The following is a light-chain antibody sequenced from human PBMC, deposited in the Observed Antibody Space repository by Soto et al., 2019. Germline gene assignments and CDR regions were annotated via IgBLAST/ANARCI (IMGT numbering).Light chain of an antibody. CDR1: QNINTW. V-gene: IGKV1-5*03. Sequence: DIQMTQSPSTLSASVGDRVTITCRASQNINTWLAWYQQKPGKAPKLLIYKASSLESGVPSRFSGTGSGTEFTLKISGLQPDDLATYYCQQYNSHSWTFGQGTKVEIK. CDR3: QQYNSHSWT. CDR2: KAS. J-gene: IGKJ1*01.